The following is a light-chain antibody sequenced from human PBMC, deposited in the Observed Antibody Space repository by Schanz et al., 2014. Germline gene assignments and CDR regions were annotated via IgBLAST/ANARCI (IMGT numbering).Light chain of an antibody. V-gene: IGKV3D-20*02. Sequence: IVLTQSPGTLSLSPGERATLSCRASQSVNSNSLAWFQQKPGQGPRLVIYGASTRATGIPDRFSGSGSGTDFTLTISSLEPEDFAVYYCQQRSNPLTFGGGTKVEIK. CDR1: QSVNSNS. CDR2: GAS. J-gene: IGKJ4*01. CDR3: QQRSNPLT.